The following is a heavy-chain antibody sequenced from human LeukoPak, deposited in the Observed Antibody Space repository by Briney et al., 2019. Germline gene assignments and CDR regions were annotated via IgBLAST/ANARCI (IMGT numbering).Heavy chain of an antibody. J-gene: IGHJ4*02. D-gene: IGHD3-22*01. V-gene: IGHV4-59*06. CDR1: GGSISSYY. CDR3: AREVITTTHVDY. Sequence: SETLSLTCTVSGGSISSYYWSWIRQHPGKGLEWIGYIYYSGSTYYNPSLKSRVTISVDTSKNQFSLKLSSVTAADTAVYYCAREVITTTHVDYWGQGTLVTVSS. CDR2: IYYSGST.